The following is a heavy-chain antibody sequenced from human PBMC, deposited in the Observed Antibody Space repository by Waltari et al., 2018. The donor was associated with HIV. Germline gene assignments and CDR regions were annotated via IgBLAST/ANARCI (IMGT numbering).Heavy chain of an antibody. D-gene: IGHD3-10*01. V-gene: IGHV3-30*01. CDR1: GFTFSNKA. CDR3: ARGRGGPDY. J-gene: IGHJ4*02. CDR2: ISYDGNEK. Sequence: QVQLVESGGGVVQPGRSLRLSCAVSGFTFSNKAMHGGRQAPGKGLEWVAVISYDGNEKYYADSVKGRFTISRGNSRNTLYLQMNSLRGEDTAVYYCARGRGGPDYWGQGTLVTVSS.